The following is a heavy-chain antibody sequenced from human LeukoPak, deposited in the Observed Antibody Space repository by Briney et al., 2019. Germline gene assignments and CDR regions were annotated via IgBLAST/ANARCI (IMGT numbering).Heavy chain of an antibody. CDR2: ISSGGDII. CDR1: GFTFSSYE. J-gene: IGHJ4*02. D-gene: IGHD1-26*01. Sequence: GGSLRLSCATSGFTFSSYEMNWVRQAPGKGLEWVSYISSGGDIIYYADSVKGRFTISRDNARKSLHLQMDSLRAEDTALYYCARGRSARESWGQGTLVTVSS. V-gene: IGHV3-48*03. CDR3: ARGRSARES.